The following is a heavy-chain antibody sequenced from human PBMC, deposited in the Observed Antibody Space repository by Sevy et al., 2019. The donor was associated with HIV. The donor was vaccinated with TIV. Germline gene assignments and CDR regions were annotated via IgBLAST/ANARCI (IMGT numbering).Heavy chain of an antibody. V-gene: IGHV3-21*01. CDR1: GFTFSSYT. CDR3: VKGLGMVQGALLSDDI. CDR2: ISFSSNYI. J-gene: IGHJ3*02. D-gene: IGHD3-10*01. Sequence: GGSLRLSCAAAGFTFSSYTMNWVRQAPGKGLEWVASISFSSNYIYYTDSLKGRFTISRDNAKNSLYLQMNSLRAEDTAVYYCVKGLGMVQGALLSDDIWGQGTKVTVSS.